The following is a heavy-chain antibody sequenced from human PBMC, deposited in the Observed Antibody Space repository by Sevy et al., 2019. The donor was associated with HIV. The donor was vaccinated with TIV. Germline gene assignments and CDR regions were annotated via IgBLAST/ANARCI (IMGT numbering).Heavy chain of an antibody. J-gene: IGHJ3*02. D-gene: IGHD5-12*01. V-gene: IGHV3-11*01. CDR1: GFTFSDYY. CDR2: ISSSGSTI. CDR3: ARVRRDGYNRPDAFDI. Sequence: GTLRLSCAASGFTFSDYYMSWIRQAPGKGLEWVSYISSSGSTIYYADSVKGRFTISRDNAKNSLYLQMNSLRAEDTAVYYCARVRRDGYNRPDAFDIWGQGTMVTVSS.